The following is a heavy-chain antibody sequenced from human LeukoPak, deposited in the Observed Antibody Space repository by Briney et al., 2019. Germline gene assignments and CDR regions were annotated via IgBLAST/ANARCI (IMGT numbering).Heavy chain of an antibody. CDR3: AREAWFGELSYFDY. CDR1: GYTFTSYG. D-gene: IGHD3-10*01. J-gene: IGHJ4*02. CDR2: ISAYNGNT. Sequence: ASVKVSCMASGYTFTSYGISWVRQAPGQGLEWMGWISAYNGNTNYAQKLQGRVTMTTDTSTSTAYMELRSLRSDDTAVYYCAREAWFGELSYFDYWGQGTLVTVSS. V-gene: IGHV1-18*01.